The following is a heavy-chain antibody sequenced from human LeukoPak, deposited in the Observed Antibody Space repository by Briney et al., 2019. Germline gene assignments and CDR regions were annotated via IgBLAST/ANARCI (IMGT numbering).Heavy chain of an antibody. CDR3: ARGGYDRGIY. J-gene: IGHJ4*02. V-gene: IGHV4-34*01. CDR2: INHSGST. Sequence: SETLSLTCAVYGGSFSGYYWSWIRQPPGKGLEWIGEINHSGSTNYNPSLKSRVTISVDTSKNQFSLKLSSVTAADTAVYYCARGGYDRGIYWGQGTLVTLSS. D-gene: IGHD3-16*01. CDR1: GGSFSGYY.